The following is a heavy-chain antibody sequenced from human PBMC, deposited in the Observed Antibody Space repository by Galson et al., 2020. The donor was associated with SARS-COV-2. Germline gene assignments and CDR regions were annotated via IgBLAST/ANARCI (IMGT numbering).Heavy chain of an antibody. D-gene: IGHD3-16*01. J-gene: IGHJ5*02. CDR2: INPKDGDK. Sequence: ASVKVSCKASGYTFSGFYIHWVRQVPAQGLEWMGLINPKDGDKRFAQKFQGRVSITRDTSIATVYMEMRRLTSDDTAVYYCARDIAYYEPGGRYPGGNVTL. CDR1: GYTFSGFY. CDR3: ARDIAYYEPGGRYP. V-gene: IGHV1-2*02.